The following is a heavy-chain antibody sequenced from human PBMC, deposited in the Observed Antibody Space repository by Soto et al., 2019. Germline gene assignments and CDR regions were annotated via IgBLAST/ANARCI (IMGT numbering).Heavy chain of an antibody. J-gene: IGHJ5*02. CDR1: GGSISITNW. CDR3: ARSGKVAGLWFDP. Sequence: KPSETLSLTCAVSGGSISITNWCSCVRQPPGKGLEWIGEFYRDGSTNYNPSLKSRVTISVDKSKNQFSLNLRSVNAADTALYYCARSGKVAGLWFDPWGQGILVTVSS. V-gene: IGHV4-4*02. D-gene: IGHD6-19*01. CDR2: FYRDGST.